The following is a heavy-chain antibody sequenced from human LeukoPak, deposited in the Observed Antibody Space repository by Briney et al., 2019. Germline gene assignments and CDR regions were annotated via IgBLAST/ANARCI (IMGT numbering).Heavy chain of an antibody. CDR1: GFTFSSYS. V-gene: IGHV3-30*04. CDR2: ISYDGSNK. Sequence: GGSLRLSCAASGFTFSSYSMHWVRQAPGKGLEWVAGISYDGSNKYYTDSVRGRFTISRDNSKNTLYLQMNSLRAEDTAVYYCVKDDRSYGVDYWGQGTPVTVSS. J-gene: IGHJ4*02. CDR3: VKDDRSYGVDY. D-gene: IGHD4-17*01.